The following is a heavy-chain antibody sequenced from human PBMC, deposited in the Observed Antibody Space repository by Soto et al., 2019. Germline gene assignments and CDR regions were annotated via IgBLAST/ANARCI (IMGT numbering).Heavy chain of an antibody. CDR1: GASISSYY. CDR2: IYYSGST. Sequence: QVQLQESGPGLVKPSETLSLTCTVSGASISSYYWRWIRQPPGKGLEWLGHIYYSGSTNYNPSRKSRVTISIDTAKNQLSLKLGSVTAADTAVYFCARVRDCSGGTCCSWWFDPWGQGTLVTVSS. V-gene: IGHV4-59*01. J-gene: IGHJ5*02. CDR3: ARVRDCSGGTCCSWWFDP. D-gene: IGHD2-15*01.